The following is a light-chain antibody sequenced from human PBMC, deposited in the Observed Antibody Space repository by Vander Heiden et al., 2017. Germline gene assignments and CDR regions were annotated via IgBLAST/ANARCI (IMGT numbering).Light chain of an antibody. CDR1: QSLLHSNGYNY. J-gene: IGKJ4*01. V-gene: IGKV2-28*01. Sequence: DSVMSQYPPSPPVTPGQPASISCRSSQSLLHSNGYNYLDWYLQKPGQSPQLLIYLGSNRASGVPDRFSGSGSGTDFTLKISRVEADDVGVYYCRQALQTPLTFGGGTKVEIK. CDR3: RQALQTPLT. CDR2: LGS.